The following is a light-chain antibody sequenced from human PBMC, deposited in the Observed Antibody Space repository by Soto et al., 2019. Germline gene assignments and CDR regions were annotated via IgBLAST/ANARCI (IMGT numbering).Light chain of an antibody. J-gene: IGLJ1*01. CDR3: SSYATSSPYV. V-gene: IGLV2-14*02. Sequence: QSVLTQPASVSGSPGQSITISCTGTSSDVGNYNLVSWYQQYPGKAPKLMIYEGGKRPSGVSNRFSGSKSGNTASLTISGLRVEDEADYYCSSYATSSPYVFGPGTKVTVL. CDR1: SSDVGNYNL. CDR2: EGG.